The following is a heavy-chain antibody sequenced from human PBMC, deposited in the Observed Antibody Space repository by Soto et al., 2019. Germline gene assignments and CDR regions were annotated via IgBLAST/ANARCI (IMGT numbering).Heavy chain of an antibody. V-gene: IGHV3-30*18. CDR2: ISYDGSYK. Sequence: QVQLVESGGGVVQPGRSLRLSCAASGFTFSSYGMHWVRQAPGKGLEWVAVISYDGSYKYYADSVKGRFTISRDDSQNTLYLQMSSLRAEDTAVYYCAKEQSGYSYGYNYFDYWGQGTLVTVSS. D-gene: IGHD5-18*01. J-gene: IGHJ4*02. CDR3: AKEQSGYSYGYNYFDY. CDR1: GFTFSSYG.